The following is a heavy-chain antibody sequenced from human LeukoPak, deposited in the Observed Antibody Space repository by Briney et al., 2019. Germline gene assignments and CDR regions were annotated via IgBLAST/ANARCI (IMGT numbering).Heavy chain of an antibody. CDR1: GFTFSSYA. V-gene: IGHV3-30*01. J-gene: IGHJ6*03. Sequence: GRSLRLSCAASGFTFSSYAMHWVRQAPGKGLEWVAVISYDGGNKYYEDSVKGRFTISRDNSKNTLYLQMNSLRAEDTAVYYCAGSSTPMTYYYMDVWGKGTTVTVSS. CDR3: AGSSTPMTYYYMDV. CDR2: ISYDGGNK.